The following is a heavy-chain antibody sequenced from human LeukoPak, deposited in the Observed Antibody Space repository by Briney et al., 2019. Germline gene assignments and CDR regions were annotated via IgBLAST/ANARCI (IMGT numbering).Heavy chain of an antibody. CDR2: ISYDGSNK. D-gene: IGHD3-3*01. V-gene: IGHV3-30-3*01. CDR1: GFTFSSYA. J-gene: IGHJ4*02. Sequence: GGSLRLSCAASGFTFSSYAMHWVRQAPGKGLEWVAVISYDGSNKYYADSVKGRFTISRDNSKNTLYLQMNSLRAEDTAVYYCARDSLRFLEWFPDYWGQGTLVTVSS. CDR3: ARDSLRFLEWFPDY.